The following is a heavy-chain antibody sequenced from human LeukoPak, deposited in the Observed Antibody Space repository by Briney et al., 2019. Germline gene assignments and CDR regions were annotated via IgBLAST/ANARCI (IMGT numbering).Heavy chain of an antibody. V-gene: IGHV3-7*01. J-gene: IGHJ4*02. CDR1: GLTFSTNW. CDR2: IKQDGSET. Sequence: PGGCLRLSWVVAGLTFSTNWVEWVSPDPGNGLDWVAFIKQDGSETSYVDSVKGRFTISRDNAKNSLYLQMNSLRVEDTAVYYCATRGDLSWFGALRHWSQGTLVTVSS. CDR3: ATRGDLSWFGALRH. D-gene: IGHD3-16*02.